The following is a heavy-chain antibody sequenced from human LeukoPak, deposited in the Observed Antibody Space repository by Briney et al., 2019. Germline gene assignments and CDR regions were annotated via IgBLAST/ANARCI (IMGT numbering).Heavy chain of an antibody. V-gene: IGHV3-64*01. CDR2: ISSNGGST. Sequence: GGSLRLSCAASGFTFSSYAMHWVRQAPGKGLEYVSAISSNGGSTYYANSVKGRFTISRDNSKNTLYLQMGSLRAEDTAVYYCARDGITMVRGVFLGPYYYYYMDVWGKGTTVTISS. J-gene: IGHJ6*03. CDR3: ARDGITMVRGVFLGPYYYYYMDV. D-gene: IGHD3-10*01. CDR1: GFTFSSYA.